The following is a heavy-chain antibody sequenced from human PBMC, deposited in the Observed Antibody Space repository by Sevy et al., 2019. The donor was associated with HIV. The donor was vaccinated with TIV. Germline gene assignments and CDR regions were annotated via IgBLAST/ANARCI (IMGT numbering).Heavy chain of an antibody. V-gene: IGHV3-23*01. Sequence: GGSLRLSCAASGFTFSSYAMSWVRQAPGKGLEWVSAISGSGGSTDYADSVKGRFTISRDNSKNTLYLQMNSLRAEDTAVYYCAKAGYCSGGSCYGVDYWGQGTLVTVSS. CDR2: ISGSGGST. CDR1: GFTFSSYA. CDR3: AKAGYCSGGSCYGVDY. J-gene: IGHJ4*02. D-gene: IGHD2-15*01.